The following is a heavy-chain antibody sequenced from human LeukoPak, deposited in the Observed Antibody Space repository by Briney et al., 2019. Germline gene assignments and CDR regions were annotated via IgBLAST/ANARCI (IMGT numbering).Heavy chain of an antibody. Sequence: GGSLRLSCAASGFTFTNYAMNWVRQAPGKGLEWVSGISGSGGSTYYADSVKGRFTISRDKSKNTVYLQMNSLRAEDTAVYYCATQRYSYYFDYWGQGTLVSVSS. D-gene: IGHD3-9*01. CDR3: ATQRYSYYFDY. CDR1: GFTFTNYA. CDR2: ISGSGGST. V-gene: IGHV3-23*01. J-gene: IGHJ4*02.